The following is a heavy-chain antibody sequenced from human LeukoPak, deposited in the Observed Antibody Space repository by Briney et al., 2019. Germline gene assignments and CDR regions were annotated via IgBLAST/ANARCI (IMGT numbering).Heavy chain of an antibody. D-gene: IGHD2-21*01. V-gene: IGHV3-30-3*01. CDR3: ARERQDTILHSGAFDI. Sequence: GRSLRLSCAASGFTFSTYFMYWVRQAPGKGLEWVADIASDGSHTFYVESVKGRFTISRDNSKNTLYLQMNSLRAEDTAVYFCARERQDTILHSGAFDIWGQGTMVTVSS. J-gene: IGHJ3*02. CDR1: GFTFSTYF. CDR2: IASDGSHT.